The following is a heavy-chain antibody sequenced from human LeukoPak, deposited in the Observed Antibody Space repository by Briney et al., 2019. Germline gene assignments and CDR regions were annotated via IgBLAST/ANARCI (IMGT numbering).Heavy chain of an antibody. J-gene: IGHJ4*02. Sequence: SETLSLTCAVYGGSFSGYYWSWIRQPPGKGLEWIGEINHSGSTNYNPSLKSRVTISVDTSKNQSSLKLSSVTAADTAVYYCARGGGYSYGPNHFDYWGQGTLVTVSS. V-gene: IGHV4-34*01. CDR1: GGSFSGYY. D-gene: IGHD5-18*01. CDR2: INHSGST. CDR3: ARGGGYSYGPNHFDY.